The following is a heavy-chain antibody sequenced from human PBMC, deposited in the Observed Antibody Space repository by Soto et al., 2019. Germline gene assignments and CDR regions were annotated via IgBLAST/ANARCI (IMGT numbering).Heavy chain of an antibody. D-gene: IGHD3-10*01. Sequence: QVQLVESGGGGVQPGKSLRLSCAASGIAFSGCGMFLVRQTPSKGLEWVAAISSDGSQKYYADSVKGRFTISRDNSKNTLYVQMNGLTTEDTAVYYCAKNIVRGHWYFDLWGRGTLVTVSS. CDR1: GIAFSGCG. CDR3: AKNIVRGHWYFDL. J-gene: IGHJ2*01. CDR2: ISSDGSQK. V-gene: IGHV3-30*18.